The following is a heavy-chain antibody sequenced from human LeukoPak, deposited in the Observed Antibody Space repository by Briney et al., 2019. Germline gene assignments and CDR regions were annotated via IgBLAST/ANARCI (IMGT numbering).Heavy chain of an antibody. CDR2: IYYSGST. CDR1: GGSISSYY. D-gene: IGHD3-16*01. Sequence: SETLSLTCTVSGGSISSYYWSWIRQPPGKGLEWIGYIYYSGSTNYNPSLKSRVTISVDTSKNQFSLKLSSVTAADTAVYYCASYEGGKGDYWGQGTLVTVSS. V-gene: IGHV4-59*01. J-gene: IGHJ4*02. CDR3: ASYEGGKGDY.